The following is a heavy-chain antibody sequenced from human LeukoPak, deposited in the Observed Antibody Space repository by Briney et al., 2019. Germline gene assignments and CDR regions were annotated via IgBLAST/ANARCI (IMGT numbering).Heavy chain of an antibody. CDR3: ARDRTVSIAARPNYYYYMDV. Sequence: ASVKVSCKASGYTFTGYYMHWVRQAPGQGLEWMGWINPNSGGTNYAQKFQGRVTMTRDTSISTAYMELSRLRSDDTAVYYCARDRTVSIAARPNYYYYMDVWGKGTTVTVSS. CDR2: INPNSGGT. J-gene: IGHJ6*03. CDR1: GYTFTGYY. D-gene: IGHD6-6*01. V-gene: IGHV1-2*02.